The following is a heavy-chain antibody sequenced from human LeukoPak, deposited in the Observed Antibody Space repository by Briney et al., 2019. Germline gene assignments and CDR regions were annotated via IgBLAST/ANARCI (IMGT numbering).Heavy chain of an antibody. CDR3: ARDLGGDQPYHY. D-gene: IGHD2-21*01. CDR2: ISYDGSNK. CDR1: GFTFSSYA. Sequence: GGSLRLSCAASGFTFSSYAMHWVRQAPGKGLEWVAVISYDGSNKYYADSVKGRFTISRDNSKNTLYLQMNSLRAEDTAVYYCARDLGGDQPYHYWGQGTLVTVSS. V-gene: IGHV3-30-3*01. J-gene: IGHJ4*02.